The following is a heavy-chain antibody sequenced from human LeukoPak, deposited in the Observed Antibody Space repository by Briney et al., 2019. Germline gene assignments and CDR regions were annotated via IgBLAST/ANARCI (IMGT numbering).Heavy chain of an antibody. CDR2: ISGSGGSS. Sequence: GGSLRLSCAASGFTFSSYAMSWVRQAPGKGLEWVSTISGSGGSSYYADSVKGRFTISRDNSKNTLYLQMNSLRAEDTAVYYCAKDLGEFRATLFDYWGQGTLATVSS. CDR3: AKDLGEFRATLFDY. CDR1: GFTFSSYA. J-gene: IGHJ4*02. V-gene: IGHV3-23*01. D-gene: IGHD1-26*01.